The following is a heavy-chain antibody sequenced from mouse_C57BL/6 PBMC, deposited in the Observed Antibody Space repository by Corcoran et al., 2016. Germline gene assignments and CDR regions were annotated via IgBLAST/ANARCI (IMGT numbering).Heavy chain of an antibody. CDR1: GYTFTDYY. Sequence: EVQLQQSGPELVKPGASVKISCKASGYTFTDYYMNWVKQSHGKSLEWIGDINPNNGGTSYNQKFKGKATLTVDKSSSTAYMELRSLTSEDSAVYYCARRDSSITTVVATNYFDYWGQGTTLTVSS. CDR3: ARRDSSITTVVATNYFDY. D-gene: IGHD1-1*01. J-gene: IGHJ2*01. CDR2: INPNNGGT. V-gene: IGHV1-26*01.